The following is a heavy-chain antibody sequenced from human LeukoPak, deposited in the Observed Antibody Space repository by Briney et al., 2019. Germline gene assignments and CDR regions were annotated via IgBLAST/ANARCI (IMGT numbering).Heavy chain of an antibody. V-gene: IGHV3-21*01. CDR2: ISSISSYI. D-gene: IGHD6-13*01. CDR1: GFTFSSYS. J-gene: IGHJ5*02. Sequence: GGSLRLSCAASGFTFSSYSMNWVRQAPGKGLEWVSSISSISSYIYYADSVKGRFTISRDNAKNSLYLQMNSLRAEDTAVYYCARDPTAAGANWFDPWGQGTLVTVSS. CDR3: ARDPTAAGANWFDP.